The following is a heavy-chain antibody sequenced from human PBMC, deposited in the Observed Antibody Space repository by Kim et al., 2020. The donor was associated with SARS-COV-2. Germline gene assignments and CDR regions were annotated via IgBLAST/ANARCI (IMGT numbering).Heavy chain of an antibody. D-gene: IGHD6-13*01. Sequence: SETLSHTCTVSGGSISSYYWSWIRQPAGKGLEWIGRIYTSGSTNYNPSLKSRVTMSVDTSKNQFSLKLSSVTAADTAVYYCARGAYSSSWYKIANYFDYWGQGTLVTVSS. V-gene: IGHV4-4*07. CDR3: ARGAYSSSWYKIANYFDY. J-gene: IGHJ4*02. CDR1: GGSISSYY. CDR2: IYTSGST.